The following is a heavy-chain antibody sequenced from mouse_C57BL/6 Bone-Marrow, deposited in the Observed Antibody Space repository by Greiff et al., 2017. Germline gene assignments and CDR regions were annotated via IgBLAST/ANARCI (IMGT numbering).Heavy chain of an antibody. D-gene: IGHD1-1*01. CDR3: ARGDYGSSYWYFDV. V-gene: IGHV1-76*01. Sequence: LVESGAELVRPGASVKLSCKASGYTFTDYYINWVKQRPGQGLEWISRIYPGSGNTYYNEKVKGKATLTAEKSSSTAYMQLSSLTSEDSAVYFCARGDYGSSYWYFDVWGTGTTVTVSS. J-gene: IGHJ1*03. CDR1: GYTFTDYY. CDR2: IYPGSGNT.